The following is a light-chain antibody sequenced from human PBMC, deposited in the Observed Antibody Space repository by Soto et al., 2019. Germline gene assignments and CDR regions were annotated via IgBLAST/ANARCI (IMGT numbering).Light chain of an antibody. CDR1: SSDVGGYNY. J-gene: IGLJ1*01. CDR2: DVS. CDR3: SSYTSSSPYV. V-gene: IGLV2-14*01. Sequence: QSALTQPASVSGSPGQSITISCTGTSSDVGGYNYVSWYQQHPGKAPKLMIYDVSNRPSGVSNRFSGSKSGNTASLTISGLQAEYDADYYCSSYTSSSPYVFGPGTKLTVL.